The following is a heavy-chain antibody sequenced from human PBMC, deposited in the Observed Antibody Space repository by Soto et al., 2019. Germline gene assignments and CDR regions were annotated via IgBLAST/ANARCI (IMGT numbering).Heavy chain of an antibody. D-gene: IGHD3-16*02. CDR1: GFTFSSYA. Sequence: GGSLRLSCAASGFTFSSYAMHWVRQAPGKGPEWVAVISYDGSNKYYADSVKGRFTISRDNSKNTLYMQMDSLRAEDTAVYYCARDRLRLGELSLLGYFDYWGQGTLVTVSS. CDR2: ISYDGSNK. CDR3: ARDRLRLGELSLLGYFDY. J-gene: IGHJ4*02. V-gene: IGHV3-30*04.